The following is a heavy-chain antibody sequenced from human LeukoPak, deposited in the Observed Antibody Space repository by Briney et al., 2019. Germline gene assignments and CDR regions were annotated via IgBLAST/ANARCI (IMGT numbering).Heavy chain of an antibody. J-gene: IGHJ4*02. CDR1: GFTFSSCA. CDR2: ISGSGATT. Sequence: GGSLRLSCAASGFTFSSCAMTWVRQAPGKGLEWVSSISGSGATTYYADSVKGRFTISRGNSNNTVYLQMNSLRAEDTAVYYCAKDQSRVGASDPFDYWGQGMPVGVSS. V-gene: IGHV3-23*01. D-gene: IGHD1-26*01. CDR3: AKDQSRVGASDPFDY.